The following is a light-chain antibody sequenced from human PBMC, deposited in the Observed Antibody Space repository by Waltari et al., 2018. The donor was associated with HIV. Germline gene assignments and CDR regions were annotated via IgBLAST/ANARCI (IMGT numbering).Light chain of an antibody. CDR2: EDV. J-gene: IGLJ2*01. CDR1: KLGDKY. CDR3: QAWDSHNVI. Sequence: SYELTQPPSASVSPGQTAIITCSGDKLGDKYASWYQRRPGQSPCLVIDEDVKRPTGIPERFSGSNSGNTATLTISGTQAMYESDDYCQAWDSHNVIFGGGTKLTVL. V-gene: IGLV3-1*01.